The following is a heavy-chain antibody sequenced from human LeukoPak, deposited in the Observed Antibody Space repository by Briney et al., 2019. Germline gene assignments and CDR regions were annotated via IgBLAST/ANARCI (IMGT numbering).Heavy chain of an antibody. J-gene: IGHJ4*02. D-gene: IGHD3-10*01. Sequence: EASVKVSCKASGYTFTDYYVHWVRQAPGQGLEWMGWINPDSGGTNYAQRFQGRVTMTRDTSISSAYMELSRLRSDDTAVYYCARERYYTSGSYYNRVDYWGQGTLVTVSS. CDR3: ARERYYTSGSYYNRVDY. V-gene: IGHV1-2*02. CDR1: GYTFTDYY. CDR2: INPDSGGT.